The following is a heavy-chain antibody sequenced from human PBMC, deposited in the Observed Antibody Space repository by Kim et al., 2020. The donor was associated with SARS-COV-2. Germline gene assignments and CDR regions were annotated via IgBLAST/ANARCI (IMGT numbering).Heavy chain of an antibody. V-gene: IGHV5-51*01. D-gene: IGHD3-22*01. J-gene: IGHJ3*02. Sequence: SPSFQGQVTISADKSISTAYLQWSSLKASDTAMYYCARPNAVVITDAFDIWGQGTMVTVSS. CDR3: ARPNAVVITDAFDI.